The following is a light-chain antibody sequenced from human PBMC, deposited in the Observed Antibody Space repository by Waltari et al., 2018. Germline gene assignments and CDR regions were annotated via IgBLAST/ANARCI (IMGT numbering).Light chain of an antibody. V-gene: IGKV4-1*01. J-gene: IGKJ2*01. CDR2: WAS. CDR3: QQYYIAQYT. CDR1: QSVLFSSDNKNY. Sequence: DIVMTQSPDSLTVSLGERATINCKSSQSVLFSSDNKNYLAWYQQKPGQPPKLLIYWASTRESGVPDRLSGSGSGTDFTLTISSLQAEDVAVYFCQQYYIAQYTFGQGTKLEIK.